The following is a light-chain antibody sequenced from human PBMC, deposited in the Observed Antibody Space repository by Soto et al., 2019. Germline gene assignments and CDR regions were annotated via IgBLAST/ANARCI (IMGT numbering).Light chain of an antibody. CDR2: GAS. Sequence: EIVLTQSPGTLSLSPGERATLSCRASQSVSSSYLAWYQQKPGQAPRLLIYGASSRATGIPDRCSGSGSGSDFTLTISRLEPEDFAVYYCQQYGSSPYTFGQGTKLAIK. CDR1: QSVSSSY. CDR3: QQYGSSPYT. J-gene: IGKJ2*01. V-gene: IGKV3-20*01.